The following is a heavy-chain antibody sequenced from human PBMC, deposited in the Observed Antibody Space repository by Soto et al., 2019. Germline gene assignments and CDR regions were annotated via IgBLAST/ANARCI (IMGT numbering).Heavy chain of an antibody. CDR2: IYWNDDK. CDR1: GFSLSTSGVG. CDR3: ALYIESSSWYPQPSSNWFDP. D-gene: IGHD6-13*01. V-gene: IGHV2-5*01. Sequence: QITLKESGPTLVNPTQTLTLTCTFSGFSLSTSGVGVGWIRQPPGKALEWLALIYWNDDKRYSPSLKSRLTITKDTSKNQVVLTMTNMDPVDTATYYCALYIESSSWYPQPSSNWFDPWGQGTLVTVSS. J-gene: IGHJ5*02.